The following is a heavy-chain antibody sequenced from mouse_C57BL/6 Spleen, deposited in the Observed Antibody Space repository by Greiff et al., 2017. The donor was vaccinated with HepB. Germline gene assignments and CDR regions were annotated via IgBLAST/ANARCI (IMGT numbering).Heavy chain of an antibody. CDR3: ARSGNYYGRSYFDY. CDR2: IYPSDSET. CDR1: GYTFTSYW. V-gene: IGHV1-61*01. D-gene: IGHD1-1*01. Sequence: QVQLQQPGAELVRPGSSVKLSCKASGYTFTSYWMDWVKQRPGQGLEWIGNIYPSDSETHYNQKFKDKATLTVDKSSSTAYMQLSSLTSEDSAVYYYARSGNYYGRSYFDYWGQGTTLTVSS. J-gene: IGHJ2*01.